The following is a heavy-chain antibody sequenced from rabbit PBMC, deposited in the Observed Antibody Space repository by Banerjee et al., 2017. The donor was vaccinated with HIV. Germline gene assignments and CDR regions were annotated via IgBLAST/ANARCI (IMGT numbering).Heavy chain of an antibody. V-gene: IGHV1S45*01. D-gene: IGHD8-1*01. CDR2: INSGTGNT. J-gene: IGHJ4*01. CDR1: GSDISSYS. CDR3: ASASSSYYGFFL. Sequence: QEQLVESGGGLVQPGGTLTLTCTGSGSDISSYSMGWVRQAPGKGLEWIASINSGTGNTYYASWAKGRFTISKTSSTTVTLQMTSLTAADTATYFCASASSSYYGFFLWGPGTLVTVS.